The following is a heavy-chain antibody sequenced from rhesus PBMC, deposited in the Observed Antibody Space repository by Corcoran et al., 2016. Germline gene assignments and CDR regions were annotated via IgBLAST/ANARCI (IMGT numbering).Heavy chain of an antibody. D-gene: IGHD1-1-1*01. J-gene: IGHJ4*01. CDR3: ASGIAGKYDY. Sequence: QLQLQESGPGLVKPSETLSVTCAVSGGSISSSYWSWIRQAPGKGLEWIGYIYGSGSSTNYNPSLKSRVTLSVDTSKNQLSLKLSSVTAADTAVYYCASGIAGKYDYCGQGVLVTVSS. V-gene: IGHV4-169*02. CDR2: IYGSGSST. CDR1: GGSISSSY.